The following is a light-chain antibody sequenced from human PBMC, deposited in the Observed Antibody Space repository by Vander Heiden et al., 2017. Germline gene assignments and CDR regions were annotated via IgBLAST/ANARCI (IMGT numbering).Light chain of an antibody. V-gene: IGLV2-23*02. CDR3: CEYAGSSTVV. Sequence: QSALTQPASVSGSPGSSITIYFPGTSSDVGSYNLVSWYPQPPGTAPNLIRYEVSKRPSGVSNRFAGSKSGTTESPTISGRQAEDDAYYDCCEYAGSSTVVFGGGTKLTVL. J-gene: IGLJ2*01. CDR1: SSDVGSYNL. CDR2: EVS.